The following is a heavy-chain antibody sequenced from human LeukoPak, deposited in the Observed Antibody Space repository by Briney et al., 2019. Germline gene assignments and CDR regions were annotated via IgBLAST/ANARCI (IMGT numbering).Heavy chain of an antibody. V-gene: IGHV3-48*03. D-gene: IGHD3-10*02. Sequence: GGSLRLSCAASGFTFSSYEMIWVRQAPGKGLEGVSYISSSGSTIYYADSVKGRFTISRDNAKNSLSLQMNSLRAEDTAVYYCAELGITMIGGVWGKGTTVTISS. CDR2: ISSSGSTI. CDR3: AELGITMIGGV. CDR1: GFTFSSYE. J-gene: IGHJ6*04.